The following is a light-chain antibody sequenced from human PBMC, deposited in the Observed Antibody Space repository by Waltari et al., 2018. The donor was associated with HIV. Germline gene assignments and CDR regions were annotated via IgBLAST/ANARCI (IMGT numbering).Light chain of an antibody. CDR1: SGSVSSAYY. Sequence: QTVVTQEPSFSVSPGGTITLTCGLSSGSVSSAYYPSWYQQTTGQPPRTLIDNTCPRSAGVPGRFSGSIVGNKAALTITGAQSEDESDYYCLLYMASGRVFGGGTRLTVL. V-gene: IGLV8-61*01. CDR3: LLYMASGRV. J-gene: IGLJ3*02. CDR2: NTC.